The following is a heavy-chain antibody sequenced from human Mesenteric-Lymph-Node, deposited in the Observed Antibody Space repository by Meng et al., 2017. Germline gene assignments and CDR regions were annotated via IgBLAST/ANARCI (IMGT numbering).Heavy chain of an antibody. Sequence: QGQVQELGAGSVTPSDASSLPCSCSGGSLSGSFWTWIRQPPGKGLEWIGEINHSGGTNSNPSLKSRVTISVDTSKNQFSLRLRSVTAADTAVYFCAKTALFAELAAGQVDYWGQGTLVTVSS. CDR1: GGSLSGSF. CDR2: INHSGGT. D-gene: IGHD1-1*01. V-gene: IGHV4-34*01. J-gene: IGHJ4*02. CDR3: AKTALFAELAAGQVDY.